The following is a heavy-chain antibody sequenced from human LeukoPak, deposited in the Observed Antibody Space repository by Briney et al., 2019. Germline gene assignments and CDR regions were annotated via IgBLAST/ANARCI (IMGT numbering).Heavy chain of an antibody. D-gene: IGHD3-9*01. CDR1: GYTFTGYY. CDR2: INPNSGGT. J-gene: IGHJ4*02. Sequence: ASVKVSCKASGYTFTGYYMHWVRQAPGQGLEWMGWINPNSGGTNYAQKFQGRVTMTRDTSISTAYMELSRLRSDDTAVYYCARVGPYYDILTGYPADNWGQGTLVTVSS. CDR3: ARVGPYYDILTGYPADN. V-gene: IGHV1-2*02.